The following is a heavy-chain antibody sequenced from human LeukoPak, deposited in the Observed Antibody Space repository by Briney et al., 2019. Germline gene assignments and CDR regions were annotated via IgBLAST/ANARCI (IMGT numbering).Heavy chain of an antibody. V-gene: IGHV3-7*01. J-gene: IGHJ4*02. Sequence: GGSLRLSCADSGFTFRSYWMSWVRQAPGKGLEWVANIKQDGSEKYYVDSVKGRFTISRDNAKNSLYLQMNSLRAEDTAVYYCARGFDSRFFDYWGQGTLVTVSS. CDR3: ARGFDSRFFDY. CDR2: IKQDGSEK. D-gene: IGHD3-22*01. CDR1: GFTFRSYW.